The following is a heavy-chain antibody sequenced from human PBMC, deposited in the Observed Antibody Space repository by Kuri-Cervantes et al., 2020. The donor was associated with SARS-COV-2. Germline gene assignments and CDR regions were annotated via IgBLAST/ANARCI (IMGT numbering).Heavy chain of an antibody. V-gene: IGHV1-2*02. Sequence: ASVKVSCKASGYTFTGYYMHWVRQAPGQGLEWMGWINPNSGGTNYAQKFQGRVTMTRDTSISTAYMEPSRLRSDDTAVYYCARDQGYQLLFSLDYWGQGTLVTVSS. D-gene: IGHD2-2*01. J-gene: IGHJ4*02. CDR1: GYTFTGYY. CDR3: ARDQGYQLLFSLDY. CDR2: INPNSGGT.